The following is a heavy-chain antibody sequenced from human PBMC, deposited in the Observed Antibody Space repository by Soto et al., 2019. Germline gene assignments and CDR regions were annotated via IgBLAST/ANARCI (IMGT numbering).Heavy chain of an antibody. J-gene: IGHJ1*01. CDR3: ARWGTAGGLDV. CDR1: GFTFRSYV. CDR2: TSYDGSDK. V-gene: IGHV3-30*19. D-gene: IGHD3-16*01. Sequence: QVQLVESGGGVVQPGTSLRVSCVGSGFTFRSYVIHWVRQAPGKGLEWVALTSYDGSDKYYGDSVRGRFTISRDNSRNTVYVQMDSLRLEDTAFYYCARWGTAGGLDVWGQGTLVSVSS.